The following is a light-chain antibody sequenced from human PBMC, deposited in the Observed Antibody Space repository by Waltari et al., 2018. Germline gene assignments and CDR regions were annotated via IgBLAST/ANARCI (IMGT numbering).Light chain of an antibody. CDR3: QQTYSTLRT. CDR1: QSISNY. Sequence: DIQMTQSPSSLSASVGDIVTITCRASQSISNYVNWYQQKPGKAPNLLVYSASSLQSGVPSRFTGSGSGTDFTLTITSLQPEDFATYYCQQTYSTLRTFGGGTKVEIK. CDR2: SAS. V-gene: IGKV1-39*01. J-gene: IGKJ4*01.